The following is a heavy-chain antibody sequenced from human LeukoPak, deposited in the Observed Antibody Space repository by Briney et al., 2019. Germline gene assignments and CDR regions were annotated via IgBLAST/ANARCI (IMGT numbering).Heavy chain of an antibody. J-gene: IGHJ5*02. V-gene: IGHV1-18*01. CDR1: GYTFTSYG. CDR3: AGDPHFGSWSYYNSNWFDP. CDR2: ISAYKGDT. D-gene: IGHD3-10*01. Sequence: GASVKVSCKASGYTFTSYGISWVRQAPGQGLEWMGWISAYKGDTKYVQKFQGRVTMTTDTSTSTAYMELRSLRSDDTAVYYCAGDPHFGSWSYYNSNWFDPWGQGTLVTVSS.